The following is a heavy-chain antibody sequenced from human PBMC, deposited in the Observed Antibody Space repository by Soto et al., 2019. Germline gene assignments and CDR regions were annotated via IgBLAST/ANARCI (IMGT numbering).Heavy chain of an antibody. J-gene: IGHJ6*03. D-gene: IGHD2-2*01. Sequence: QVQLQEPGPGLVKPSQTLSLTCTVSGGSISSGGYYWSWIRQHPGKGLEWIGYIYYSGSTYYNPSLKSRVTISVDTSKNQFSLKLSSVTAADTAVYYCAREDIVVVPAAIDYYYMDVWGKGTTVTVSS. CDR1: GGSISSGGYY. CDR3: AREDIVVVPAAIDYYYMDV. V-gene: IGHV4-31*03. CDR2: IYYSGST.